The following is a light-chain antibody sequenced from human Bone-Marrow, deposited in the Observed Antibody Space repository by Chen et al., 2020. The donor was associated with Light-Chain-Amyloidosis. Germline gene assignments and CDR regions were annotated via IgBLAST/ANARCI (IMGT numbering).Light chain of an antibody. CDR2: DDS. Sequence: SYVLTQPSSVSVAPGQTATIACGANHLGSTSVHWYQQTPGQAPLLVVYDDSDRPSGIPERWSGSNSGNTATLTNSRVEAGDEADYYCQVCDRSSDRPVVGGGTKLTVL. J-gene: IGLJ3*02. CDR1: HLGSTS. CDR3: QVCDRSSDRPV. V-gene: IGLV3-21*02.